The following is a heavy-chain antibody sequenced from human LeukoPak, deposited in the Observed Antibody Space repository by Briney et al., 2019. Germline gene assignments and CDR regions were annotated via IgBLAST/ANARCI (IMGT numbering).Heavy chain of an antibody. Sequence: GGSLRLSCAASGFTFSSYSMNWVRQAPGKGLEWVSSISSSSSYIYYADSVKGRFTISRDDAKNSLYLQMNSLRAEDTAVYYCARDYRRIMASPHFDYWGQGTLVTVSS. V-gene: IGHV3-21*01. CDR1: GFTFSSYS. D-gene: IGHD3-16*01. CDR2: ISSSSSYI. CDR3: ARDYRRIMASPHFDY. J-gene: IGHJ4*02.